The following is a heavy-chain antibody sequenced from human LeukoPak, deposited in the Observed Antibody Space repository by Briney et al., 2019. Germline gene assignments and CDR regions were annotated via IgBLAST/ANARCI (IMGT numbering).Heavy chain of an antibody. Sequence: PSETLSLTCTVSGGSISSSSYYWGWIRQPPGKGLEWIGSIYYGGSTYYNPSLKSRVTISVDTSKNQFSLKLSSVTAADTAVYYCARTPYDFWSGYWRTQFDYWGQGTLVTVSS. D-gene: IGHD3-3*01. CDR1: GGSISSSSYY. CDR3: ARTPYDFWSGYWRTQFDY. CDR2: IYYGGST. V-gene: IGHV4-39*01. J-gene: IGHJ4*02.